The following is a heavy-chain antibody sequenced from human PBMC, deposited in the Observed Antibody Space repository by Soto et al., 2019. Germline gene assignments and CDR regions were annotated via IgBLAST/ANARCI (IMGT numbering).Heavy chain of an antibody. V-gene: IGHV1-18*04. CDR1: GYTFTSYG. J-gene: IGHJ6*02. CDR3: ARHPPVYTSYGMDV. Sequence: GASVKVSCKASGYTFTSYGISWVRQAPGQGLEWMGWISAYNGNTNYAQKLQGRVTMTTDTSTSTAYMELRSLRSDDTAVYYCARHPPVYTSYGMDVWGQGTTVTVSS. D-gene: IGHD2-2*02. CDR2: ISAYNGNT.